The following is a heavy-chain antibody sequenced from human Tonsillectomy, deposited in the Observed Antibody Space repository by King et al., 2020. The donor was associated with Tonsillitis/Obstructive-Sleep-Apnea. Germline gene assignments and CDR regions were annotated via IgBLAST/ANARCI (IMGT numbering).Heavy chain of an antibody. Sequence: VQLQQWGAGLLKPSETLSLTCAVYNGSFSYYYWSWIRQPPGKRLEWIGEINHSGSTNYNPSLKSRVTMSVDTSKNQFSLKLSSVTAADTAVYYCARRHSVTVVPFDFWGQGTLVTVSS. CDR1: NGSFSYYY. V-gene: IGHV4-34*01. J-gene: IGHJ4*02. CDR2: INHSGST. D-gene: IGHD1-20*01. CDR3: ARRHSVTVVPFDF.